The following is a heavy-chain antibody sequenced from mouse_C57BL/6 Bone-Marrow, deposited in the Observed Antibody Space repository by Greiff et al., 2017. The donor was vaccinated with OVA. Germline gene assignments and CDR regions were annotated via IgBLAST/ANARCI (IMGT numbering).Heavy chain of an antibody. V-gene: IGHV1-4*01. Sequence: VQRVESGAELARPGASVKMSCKASGYTFTSYTMHWVKQRPGQGLEWIGYINPSSGYTKYNQKFKDKATLTADKSSSTAYMQLSSLTSEDSAVYYCARNYGNAMDYWGQGTSVTVSS. CDR3: ARNYGNAMDY. CDR2: INPSSGYT. CDR1: GYTFTSYT. D-gene: IGHD2-1*01. J-gene: IGHJ4*01.